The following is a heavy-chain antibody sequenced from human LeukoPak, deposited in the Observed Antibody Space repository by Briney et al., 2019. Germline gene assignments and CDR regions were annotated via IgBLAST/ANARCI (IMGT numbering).Heavy chain of an antibody. J-gene: IGHJ4*02. CDR3: ARPGITIFGVVNFYFDY. CDR1: GFTVSYNY. D-gene: IGHD3-3*01. V-gene: IGHV3-66*02. CDR2: IYSGGST. Sequence: TGGSLRLSCAASGFTVSYNYMSCVRQAPGKGLEWVSVIYSGGSTYYADSVKGRFTISRDNSKNTLYLQMNSLRAEDTAVYYCARPGITIFGVVNFYFDYWGQGTLVTVSS.